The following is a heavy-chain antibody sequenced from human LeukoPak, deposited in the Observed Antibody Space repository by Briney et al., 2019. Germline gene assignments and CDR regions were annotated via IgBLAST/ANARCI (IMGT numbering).Heavy chain of an antibody. D-gene: IGHD3-22*01. CDR2: IDNSGSP. Sequence: PSETLSLTCTVPGGSISSYYWSWIRQPPGKGLEWIGYIDNSGSPNYNPTLQSRVTISVDTSKSQFSLRLNSVTAADTAVYYCARTARSGYPNYYYYMDGWGKGTTVTASS. V-gene: IGHV4-59*01. CDR3: ARTARSGYPNYYYYMDG. CDR1: GGSISSYY. J-gene: IGHJ6*03.